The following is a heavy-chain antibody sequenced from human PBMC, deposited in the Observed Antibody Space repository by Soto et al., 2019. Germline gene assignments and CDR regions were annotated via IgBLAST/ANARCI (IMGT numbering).Heavy chain of an antibody. V-gene: IGHV4-39*01. D-gene: IGHD6-19*01. J-gene: IGHJ4*02. CDR1: GGSFSSSRYY. CDR3: ARHARSRWLDYFDY. Sequence: SETLSLPSDVSGGSFSSSRYYWGRIRQPPGKGLEWIGSIYYSGSTYYNPSLKSRVTISVDTSKNQLSLKLSSVTAADTAVYYCARHARSRWLDYFDYWGQGTLVT. CDR2: IYYSGST.